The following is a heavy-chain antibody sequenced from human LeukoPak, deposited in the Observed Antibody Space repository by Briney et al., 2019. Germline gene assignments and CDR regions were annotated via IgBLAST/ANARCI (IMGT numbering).Heavy chain of an antibody. V-gene: IGHV4-30-4*01. CDR1: GGSISSGDYY. J-gene: IGHJ4*02. CDR2: IYYSGST. CDR3: ARVWFGELSIDY. Sequence: SETLSLTCTVSGGSISSGDYYWSWIRQPPGKGLESIGYIYYSGSTYYNPSLKSRVTISVDTSKNQFSLKLSSVTAADTAVYYCARVWFGELSIDYWGQGTLVSVSS. D-gene: IGHD3-10*01.